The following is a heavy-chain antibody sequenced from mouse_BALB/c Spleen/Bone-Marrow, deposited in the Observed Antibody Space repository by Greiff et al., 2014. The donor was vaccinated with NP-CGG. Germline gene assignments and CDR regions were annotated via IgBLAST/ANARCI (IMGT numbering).Heavy chain of an antibody. Sequence: VQLQQSGAELVKPGASVKLSCTASGFNIKDTYMHWVKQGPEQGLEWIGRIDPANGNTKYDPKFQGRATVTADTSSSTAYLQPSSLTSEDTAVYYCARYYYRTMDYWGQGTSVTVSS. D-gene: IGHD1-1*01. V-gene: IGHV14-3*02. J-gene: IGHJ4*01. CDR1: GFNIKDTY. CDR3: ARYYYRTMDY. CDR2: IDPANGNT.